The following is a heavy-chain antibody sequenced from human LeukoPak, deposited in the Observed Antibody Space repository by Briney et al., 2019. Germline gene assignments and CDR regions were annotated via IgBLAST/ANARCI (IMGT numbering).Heavy chain of an antibody. CDR3: ARVYSGSFSPFDY. J-gene: IGHJ4*02. CDR1: GFTFSSYE. V-gene: IGHV3-48*03. Sequence: GGSLRLSCAASGFTFSSYEMNWVRQAPGKGLEWVSYISTTGSSIYYADSAKGRFTISRDNGKNSLYLQMNSLRAEDTALYYCARVYSGSFSPFDYWGQGTLVTVSS. D-gene: IGHD1-26*01. CDR2: ISTTGSSI.